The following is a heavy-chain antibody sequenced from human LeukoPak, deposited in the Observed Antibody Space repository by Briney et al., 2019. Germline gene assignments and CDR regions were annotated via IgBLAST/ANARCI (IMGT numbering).Heavy chain of an antibody. V-gene: IGHV4-30-2*01. CDR3: ARLGWFGEFGY. J-gene: IGHJ4*02. CDR1: GGSISSGGYS. D-gene: IGHD3-10*01. CDR2: IYHSGST. Sequence: SQTLSLTCAVSGGSISSGGYSWSWIRQPPGKGLEWIGYIYHSGSTYYSPSLKSRVAISVDRSKNQFSLKLSSVTAADTAVYYCARLGWFGEFGYWGQGTLVTVSS.